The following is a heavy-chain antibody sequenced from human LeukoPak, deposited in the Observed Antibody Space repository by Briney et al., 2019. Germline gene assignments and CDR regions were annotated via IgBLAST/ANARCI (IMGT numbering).Heavy chain of an antibody. CDR3: ARVGYCSGGSCSGSDY. J-gene: IGHJ4*02. Sequence: SETLSLTCAVSGYSISSSNWWGWIRQPPGKGLEWIGYIYYSGSTYYNPSLKSRVTMSVDTSKNQFSLKLSSVTAVDTAVYYCARVGYCSGGSCSGSDYWGQGTLVTVSS. CDR1: GYSISSSNW. CDR2: IYYSGST. D-gene: IGHD2-15*01. V-gene: IGHV4-28*01.